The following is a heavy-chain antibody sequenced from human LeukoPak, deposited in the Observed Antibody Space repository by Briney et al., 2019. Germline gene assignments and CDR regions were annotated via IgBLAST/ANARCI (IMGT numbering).Heavy chain of an antibody. CDR2: ICHSGNT. J-gene: IGHJ3*02. CDR3: ARMKVETRRAFDI. V-gene: IGHV4-4*02. Sequence: SSETLSLTCAVSGGSISSGNWWSWVRQPPGKGLEWIGEICHSGNTNYNPSLKSRVTISVDKSKNQFSLKLYSVTAADTAVYYCARMKVETRRAFDIWGQGTMVTVSS. CDR1: GGSISSGNW. D-gene: IGHD4-23*01.